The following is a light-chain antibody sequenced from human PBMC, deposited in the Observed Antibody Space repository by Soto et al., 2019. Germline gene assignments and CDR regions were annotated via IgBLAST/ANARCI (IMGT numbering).Light chain of an antibody. J-gene: IGKJ1*01. CDR3: QKYNSAPQT. V-gene: IGKV1-27*01. Sequence: DIPMTQSPSSLSASVGDRVTITCRASQGISNYLAWYQQKPGKVPKLLIYAASILQSGVPSRFSGGGSGTDFTLTISSLQPEDDATDYCQKYNSAPQTFGQGTKVEIK. CDR2: AAS. CDR1: QGISNY.